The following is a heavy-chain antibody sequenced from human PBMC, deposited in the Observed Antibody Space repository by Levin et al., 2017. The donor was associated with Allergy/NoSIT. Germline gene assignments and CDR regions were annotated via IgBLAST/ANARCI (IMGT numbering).Heavy chain of an antibody. CDR1: GITFSNAW. D-gene: IGHD6-13*01. Sequence: GGSLRLSCTASGITFSNAWMSWARQAPGKGLEWVGRIKSKTDGGTADYASPVKGRSTISRDDSKNTLYLQMNSLKTEDTAVYYCTTYISSWYYFDTWGQGTLVTVSS. V-gene: IGHV3-15*01. J-gene: IGHJ4*02. CDR2: IKSKTDGGTA. CDR3: TTYISSWYYFDT.